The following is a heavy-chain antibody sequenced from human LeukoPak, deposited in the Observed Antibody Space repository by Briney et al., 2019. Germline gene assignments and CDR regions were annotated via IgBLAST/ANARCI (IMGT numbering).Heavy chain of an antibody. CDR3: AKDGIGGIYYDSSGYFDY. V-gene: IGHV3-23*01. CDR1: GFTVSSNY. CDR2: ISGSGGST. Sequence: GGSLRLSCAASGFTVSSNYMSWVRQAPGKGLEWVSAISGSGGSTYYADPLKGRFTISRDNSKNTLYLQMNSLRAEDTALYYCAKDGIGGIYYDSSGYFDYWGQGTLVTVSS. D-gene: IGHD3-22*01. J-gene: IGHJ4*02.